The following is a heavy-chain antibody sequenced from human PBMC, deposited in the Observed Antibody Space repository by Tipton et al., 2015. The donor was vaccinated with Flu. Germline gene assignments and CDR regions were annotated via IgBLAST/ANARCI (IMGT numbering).Heavy chain of an antibody. CDR1: GLTFSTFA. CDR3: ARVQQYGSGGSFFGYYFDH. Sequence: SLRLSCSVSGLTFSTFAMQWVRRAPGKGLEWLALISYDGRNQIYADSVKGRFTISRDNSKNTLYLQMNSLRPGDTAMYYCARVQQYGSGGSFFGYYFDHWGQGTQVTFSS. V-gene: IGHV3-30*04. D-gene: IGHD3-10*01. CDR2: ISYDGRNQ. J-gene: IGHJ4*02.